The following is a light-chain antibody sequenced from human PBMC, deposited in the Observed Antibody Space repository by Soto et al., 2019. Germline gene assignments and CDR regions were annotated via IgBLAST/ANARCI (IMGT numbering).Light chain of an antibody. CDR3: QQYGSSPLT. V-gene: IGKV3-20*01. CDR2: GAS. Sequence: ETVLTQSPVTLSLSPGEGATLSCRASQTVKNDYLAWYQQRRGLPPRLLIFGASGRATGIPDRFSGSGSGTDFTLTITRLEPEDFAVYYCQQYGSSPLTFGGGTKVETK. CDR1: QTVKNDY. J-gene: IGKJ4*01.